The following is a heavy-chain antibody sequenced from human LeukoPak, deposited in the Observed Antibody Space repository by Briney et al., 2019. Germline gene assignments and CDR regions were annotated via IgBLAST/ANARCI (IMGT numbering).Heavy chain of an antibody. Sequence: GASVKVSCKASGYTFTSYGISWVRQPPGQGLEWMGWISAYNGNTNYAQKLQGRVTMTTDTSTSTAYMELRSLRSDDTAVYYCARGPKKYDSSGYYPRYWGQGTLVTVSS. V-gene: IGHV1-18*01. D-gene: IGHD3-22*01. CDR2: ISAYNGNT. CDR1: GYTFTSYG. J-gene: IGHJ4*02. CDR3: ARGPKKYDSSGYYPRY.